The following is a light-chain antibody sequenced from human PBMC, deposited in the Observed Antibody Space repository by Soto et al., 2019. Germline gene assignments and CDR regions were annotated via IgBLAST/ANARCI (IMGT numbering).Light chain of an antibody. CDR1: QDISGW. CDR2: DAS. J-gene: IGKJ4*01. V-gene: IGKV1-5*01. CDR3: QHYSTRSGVT. Sequence: IQMTQSPSTLSASVGDRVIITCRASQDISGWLAWYQQKPGKAPKLLVFDASSLEDGVPSRFSGSGSGTGFTLTVSNLQSDDFATYYCQHYSTRSGVTFGGGTKVDI.